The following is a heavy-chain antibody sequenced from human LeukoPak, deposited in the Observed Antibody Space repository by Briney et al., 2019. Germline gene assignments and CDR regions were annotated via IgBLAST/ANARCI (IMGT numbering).Heavy chain of an antibody. CDR2: IYYSGST. CDR3: ASGGDSGSYPTDY. D-gene: IGHD1-26*01. V-gene: IGHV4-59*01. J-gene: IGHJ4*02. Sequence: PSETLSLTCTVSGGSISSYYWSWIRQPPGKGLEWIGYIYYSGSTNYNPSLKSRVTISVDTSKNQFSLKLSSVTAADTAVYYCASGGDSGSYPTDYWGQGTLVTVSS. CDR1: GGSISSYY.